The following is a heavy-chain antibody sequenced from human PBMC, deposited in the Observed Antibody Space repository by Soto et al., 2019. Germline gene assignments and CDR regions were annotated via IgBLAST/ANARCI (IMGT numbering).Heavy chain of an antibody. CDR2: IIPIFGTA. V-gene: IGHV1-69*13. J-gene: IGHJ4*02. CDR3: ARESQYYDSSGYYSYYY. D-gene: IGHD3-22*01. Sequence: SVKVSCKASGGTFSSYAISWVRQAPGQGLEWMGGIIPIFGTANYAQKFQGRVTITADESTSTAYMELSSLRSEDTAVYYCARESQYYDSSGYYSYYYWGQGTLVTVSS. CDR1: GGTFSSYA.